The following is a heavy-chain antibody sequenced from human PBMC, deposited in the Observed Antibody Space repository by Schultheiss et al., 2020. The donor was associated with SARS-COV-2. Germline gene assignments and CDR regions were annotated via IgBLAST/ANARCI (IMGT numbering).Heavy chain of an antibody. CDR3: ARDGIAVAGHYYMDV. CDR2: IKQDGSEK. Sequence: GGSLRLSCAASGFTFSSYWMSWVRQAPGKGLEWVANIKQDGSEKYYVDSVKGRFTISRDNSKNTLYLQMNSLRAEDTAVYYCARDGIAVAGHYYMDVWGKGTTVTVSS. V-gene: IGHV3-7*01. CDR1: GFTFSSYW. J-gene: IGHJ6*03. D-gene: IGHD6-19*01.